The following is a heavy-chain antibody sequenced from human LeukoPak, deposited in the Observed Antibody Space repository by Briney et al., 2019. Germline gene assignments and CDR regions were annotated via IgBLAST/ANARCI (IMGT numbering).Heavy chain of an antibody. D-gene: IGHD1-26*01. CDR1: GFTFSSYA. CDR3: AKFTSGSGLGDSYYFDY. J-gene: IGHJ4*02. CDR2: ISGSGGST. V-gene: IGHV3-23*01. Sequence: GGSLRLSCAASGFTFSSYAMSWVRQAPGKGLEWVSAISGSGGSTYYADSVKGRFTISRDNSKNTLYLQMNSLRAEDTAVYYCAKFTSGSGLGDSYYFDYWGQGTLVTVYS.